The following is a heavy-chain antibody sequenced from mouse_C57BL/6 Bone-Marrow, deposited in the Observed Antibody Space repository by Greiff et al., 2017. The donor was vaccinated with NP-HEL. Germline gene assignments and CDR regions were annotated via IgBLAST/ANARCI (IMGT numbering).Heavy chain of an antibody. CDR3: ARHGLDYGSSYWYFDV. J-gene: IGHJ1*03. CDR1: EYEFPSHD. Sequence: EVKVVESGGGLVQPGESLKLSCESNEYEFPSHDMSWVRKTPEKRLELVAAINSDGGSTYYPDTMERRFIISRDNTKKTLYLQMSSLRSEDTALYYCARHGLDYGSSYWYFDVWGTGTTVTVSS. V-gene: IGHV5-2*01. D-gene: IGHD1-1*01. CDR2: INSDGGST.